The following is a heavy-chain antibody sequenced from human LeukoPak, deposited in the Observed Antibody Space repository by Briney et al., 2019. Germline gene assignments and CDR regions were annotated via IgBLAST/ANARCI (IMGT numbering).Heavy chain of an antibody. J-gene: IGHJ6*03. CDR3: ARVRLAAPDYYYMDV. Sequence: SVKVSCKASGGTFSSYAISWVRQAPGQGLEWMGGIIPIFGTANYAQKFQGRVTITADESTSTAYMELSSLRSEDTAVYYCARVRLAAPDYYYMDVWGKGTTVTVSS. D-gene: IGHD6-13*01. CDR1: GGTFSSYA. V-gene: IGHV1-69*13. CDR2: IIPIFGTA.